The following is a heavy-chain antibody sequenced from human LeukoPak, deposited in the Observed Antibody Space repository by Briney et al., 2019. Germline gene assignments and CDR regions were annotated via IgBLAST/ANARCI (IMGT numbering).Heavy chain of an antibody. CDR3: ARRSSGWYAVPDY. Sequence: GESLKISCKGSGYSFTSYWTSWVRQMPGKGLEWMGRIDPSDSYTNYSPSFQGHVTISADKSISTAYLQWSSLKASDTAMYYCARRSSGWYAVPDYWGQGTLVTVSS. CDR1: GYSFTSYW. CDR2: IDPSDSYT. V-gene: IGHV5-10-1*01. J-gene: IGHJ4*02. D-gene: IGHD6-19*01.